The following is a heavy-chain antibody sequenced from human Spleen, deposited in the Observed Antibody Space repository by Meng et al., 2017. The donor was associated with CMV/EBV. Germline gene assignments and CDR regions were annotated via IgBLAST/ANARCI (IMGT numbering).Heavy chain of an antibody. Sequence: SVKVSCKGSGYRFISFGISWVRQAPGQGLEWMGGIIPIFGTANYAQKFQGRVTITTDESTSTAYMELSSLRSEDTAVYYCARCSSGCPYYYYGMDVWGQGTTVTVSS. D-gene: IGHD6-19*01. V-gene: IGHV1-69*05. CDR3: ARCSSGCPYYYYGMDV. CDR2: IIPIFGTA. CDR1: GYRFISFG. J-gene: IGHJ6*02.